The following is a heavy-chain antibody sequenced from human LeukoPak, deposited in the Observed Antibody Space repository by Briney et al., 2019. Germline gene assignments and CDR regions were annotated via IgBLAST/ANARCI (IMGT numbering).Heavy chain of an antibody. D-gene: IGHD3-10*01. Sequence: KESGPTLVKPTQTLTLTCTFSGFSLSTSGVGVGWIRQPPGKALEWLALIYWNDDKRYSPSLKSRLTITKDTSKNQVVLTMTNMDPVDTATYYCAHSPRSYYGSGSYLSPDNWGQGTLVTVSS. J-gene: IGHJ4*02. V-gene: IGHV2-5*01. CDR3: AHSPRSYYGSGSYLSPDN. CDR1: GFSLSTSGVG. CDR2: IYWNDDK.